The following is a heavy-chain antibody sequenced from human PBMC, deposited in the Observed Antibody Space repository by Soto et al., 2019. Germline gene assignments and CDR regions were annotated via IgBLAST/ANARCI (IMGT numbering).Heavy chain of an antibody. V-gene: IGHV5-10-1*01. CDR3: ARHDFGDYVYSFDN. Sequence: GESLKISCKGSGYTFTSYWISWVRQMPGKGLEWMGRIDARDSQTNYSPSFQGHVTISADKSFNTVYLQWSSLKASDTAMYYCARHDFGDYVYSFDNWGQGTLVTVSS. CDR2: IDARDSQT. J-gene: IGHJ4*02. D-gene: IGHD4-17*01. CDR1: GYTFTSYW.